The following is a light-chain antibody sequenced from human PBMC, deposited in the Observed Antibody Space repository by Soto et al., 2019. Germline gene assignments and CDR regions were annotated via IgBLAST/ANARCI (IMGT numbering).Light chain of an antibody. CDR3: QAWDTGTVV. CDR2: QDT. V-gene: IGLV3-1*01. CDR1: KLGDKY. Sequence: SYELTQPPSVSASPGQTASITCSGDKLGDKYAYWYQQKPGQSPVLVIYQDTKRPSGIPERFSGSNSGNTATLTISGTQAMDEGDYYCQAWDTGTVVFGGGTQLTVL. J-gene: IGLJ2*01.